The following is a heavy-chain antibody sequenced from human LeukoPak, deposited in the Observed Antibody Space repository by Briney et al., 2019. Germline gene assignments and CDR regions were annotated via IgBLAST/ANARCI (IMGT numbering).Heavy chain of an antibody. D-gene: IGHD6-13*01. V-gene: IGHV4-59*01. CDR1: GSSISSYY. CDR2: IYYNGYT. Sequence: KPSETLSLTCTVSGSSISSYYWSWIRQPPGKGLEWMGYIYYNGYTNYNPSLKSRVTISIDTSKNQFSLKLSSVTAADTAVYYCARDWGPYSGLGMDVWGQGTTVTVSS. J-gene: IGHJ6*02. CDR3: ARDWGPYSGLGMDV.